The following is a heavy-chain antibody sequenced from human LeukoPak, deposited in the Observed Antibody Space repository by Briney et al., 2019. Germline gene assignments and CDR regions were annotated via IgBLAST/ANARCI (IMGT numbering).Heavy chain of an antibody. Sequence: LRLSCAASGFTFSSYAMSWVRQAPGKGLEWIGYIYYSGNTNYNPSLKSRVTMSEDTSKNQFSLKLTSVTAADTAVYYCASASVLLSAGMDYWGQGIRVTVSS. CDR3: ASASVLLSAGMDY. J-gene: IGHJ4*02. CDR1: GFTFSSYA. CDR2: IYYSGNT. D-gene: IGHD3-10*01. V-gene: IGHV4-59*08.